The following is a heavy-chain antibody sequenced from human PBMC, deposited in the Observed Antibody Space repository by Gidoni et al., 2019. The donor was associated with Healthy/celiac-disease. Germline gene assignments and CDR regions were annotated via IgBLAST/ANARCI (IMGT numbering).Heavy chain of an antibody. CDR3: ARQPITMIVPDAFDI. D-gene: IGHD3-22*01. CDR2: IFPGDSDT. Sequence: EVQLVQSGAEVKKPGESLKISCKGSGYSFTSYWIGWVRQMPGKGLEWMGIIFPGDSDTRYSPSFQGQVTISADKSISTAYLQWSSLKASDTAMYYCARQPITMIVPDAFDIWGQGTMVTVSS. CDR1: GYSFTSYW. V-gene: IGHV5-51*01. J-gene: IGHJ3*02.